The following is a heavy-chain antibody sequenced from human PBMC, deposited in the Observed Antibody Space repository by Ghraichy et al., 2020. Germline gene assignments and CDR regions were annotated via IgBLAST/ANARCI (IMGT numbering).Heavy chain of an antibody. Sequence: GGSLRLSCAASGFTFSSYGMHWVRQAPGKGLEWVAVIWYDGSNKYYADSVKGRFTISRDNSKNTLYLQMNSLRAEDTAVYYCARAVRQRTPYGMDVWGQGTTVTVSS. CDR2: IWYDGSNK. J-gene: IGHJ6*02. CDR1: GFTFSSYG. V-gene: IGHV3-33*01. D-gene: IGHD6-25*01. CDR3: ARAVRQRTPYGMDV.